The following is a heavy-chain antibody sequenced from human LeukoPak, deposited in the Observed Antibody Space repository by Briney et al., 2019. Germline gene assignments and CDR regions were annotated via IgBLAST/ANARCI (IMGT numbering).Heavy chain of an antibody. CDR2: IYYIGST. J-gene: IGHJ4*02. Sequence: SETLSLTCTVSGGSISSYYWSWIRQPPGKGLEWLGYIYYIGSTYYNPSLKSRISISLDTSKNQFSLNLTSVTAADTAVYYCAREYWRKSGYNYWGQGTLVTVSS. D-gene: IGHD5-12*01. CDR1: GGSISSYY. CDR3: AREYWRKSGYNY. V-gene: IGHV4-59*12.